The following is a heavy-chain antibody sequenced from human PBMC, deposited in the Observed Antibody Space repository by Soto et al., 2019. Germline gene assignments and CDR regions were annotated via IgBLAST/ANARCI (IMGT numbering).Heavy chain of an antibody. Sequence: GASVKVSCKASGGTFSSYAIGWVRQAPGQGLEWMGGIIPIFGTANYAQKFQGRVTITADESTSTAYMELSSLRSEDTAVYYCARVGIRSTSSDYWGQGTLVTVSS. CDR2: IIPIFGTA. D-gene: IGHD1-26*01. CDR1: GGTFSSYA. V-gene: IGHV1-69*13. CDR3: ARVGIRSTSSDY. J-gene: IGHJ4*02.